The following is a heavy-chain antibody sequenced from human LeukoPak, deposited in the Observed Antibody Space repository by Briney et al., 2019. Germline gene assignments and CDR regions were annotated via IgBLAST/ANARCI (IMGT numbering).Heavy chain of an antibody. V-gene: IGHV4-61*02. CDR1: GGSISSGSYY. D-gene: IGHD6-13*01. Sequence: KTSETLSLSCSVSGGSISSGSYYWSWFRQPGGKGLEWIGRIYTSGSTNSNPSLKSRVTISVDPSKNPFSLKLSFVTAGDTAVYYCARLIAAAGTYSWFDPWGQGTLVTVSS. CDR3: ARLIAAAGTYSWFDP. CDR2: IYTSGST. J-gene: IGHJ5*02.